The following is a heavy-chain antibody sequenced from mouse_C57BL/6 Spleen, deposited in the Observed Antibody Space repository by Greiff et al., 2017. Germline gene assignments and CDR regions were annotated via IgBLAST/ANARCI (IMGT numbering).Heavy chain of an antibody. J-gene: IGHJ4*01. CDR2: IDPSNGYT. CDR1: GYTFTNYW. Sequence: QVQLQQPGAELVKPGASVKLSCKASGYTFTNYWMQWVKQRPGQGLEWIGEIDPSNGYTNYNQKFKGKATLTVDTSSSTAYMQLSSLTSEDSAVYYCARRTHYAMGYWGQGTSVTVSA. V-gene: IGHV1-50*01. CDR3: ARRTHYAMGY.